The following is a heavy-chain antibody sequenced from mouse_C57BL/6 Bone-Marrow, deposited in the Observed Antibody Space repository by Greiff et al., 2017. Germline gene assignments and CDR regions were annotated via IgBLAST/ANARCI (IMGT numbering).Heavy chain of an antibody. CDR1: GFTFSDYY. CDR2: ISNGGGST. Sequence: DVQLQESGGGLVQPGGSLKLSCAASGFTFSDYYMYWVRQTPEKRLEWVAYISNGGGSTYYPDTVKGRFTISRDNAKNTLYLPMSRLKSEDTAMYYCARLPLYYDYDGYAMDYWGQGTSVTVSS. D-gene: IGHD2-4*01. CDR3: ARLPLYYDYDGYAMDY. J-gene: IGHJ4*01. V-gene: IGHV5-12*01.